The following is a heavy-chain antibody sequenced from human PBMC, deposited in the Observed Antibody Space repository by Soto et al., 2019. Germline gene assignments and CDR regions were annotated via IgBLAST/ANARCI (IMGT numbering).Heavy chain of an antibody. J-gene: IGHJ4*02. V-gene: IGHV1-3*01. Sequence: ASVKVSCKASGYTFTSYAMHWVLQAPGQRLEWMGWINAGNGNTKYSQKFQGRVTITRDTSASTAYMELSSLRSEDTAVYYCARSIVVVTALDYWGQGTLDTVSS. CDR2: INAGNGNT. CDR3: ARSIVVVTALDY. D-gene: IGHD2-21*02. CDR1: GYTFTSYA.